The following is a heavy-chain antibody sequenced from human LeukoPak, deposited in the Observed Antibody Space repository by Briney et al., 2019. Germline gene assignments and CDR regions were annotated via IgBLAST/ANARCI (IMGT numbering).Heavy chain of an antibody. D-gene: IGHD3-16*01. CDR2: IYHSGST. CDR3: ARVKDPGGYYYYYYMDV. V-gene: IGHV4-38-2*02. Sequence: SETLSLTCTVSGYSISSGYYWGWIRQPPGKGLEWIGSIYHSGSTYYNPSLKSRVTISVDTSKNQFSLKLSSVTAADTAMYYWARVKDPGGYYYYYYMDVWGKGTTVTVSS. J-gene: IGHJ6*03. CDR1: GYSISSGYY.